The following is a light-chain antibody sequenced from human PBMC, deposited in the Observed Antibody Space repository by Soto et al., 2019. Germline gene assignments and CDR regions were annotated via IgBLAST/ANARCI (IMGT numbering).Light chain of an antibody. CDR3: QQYNNWPPIT. CDR1: QSVSRN. V-gene: IGKV3-15*01. Sequence: EIVMTQSPATLSVSPGESATLSCRASQSVSRNVAWYQQNSGQAPRLLIYGVSTRATGIPGRFSGSGSGTEFTLTISSLQSEDFAVYYCQQYNNWPPITFGGGTKVEIK. CDR2: GVS. J-gene: IGKJ4*01.